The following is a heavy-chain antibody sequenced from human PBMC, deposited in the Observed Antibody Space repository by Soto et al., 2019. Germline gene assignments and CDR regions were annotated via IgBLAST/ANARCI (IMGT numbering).Heavy chain of an antibody. CDR2: IYYSGST. V-gene: IGHV4-31*03. Sequence: QVQLQESGPGLVKPSQTLSLTCTISGGSISSGGYYWSWIRQQPGKGLEWIGYIYYSGSTYYNPSLKSRVTISVDTSKNQFSLKLRSVTAADTAVYYCARQRDGYNYRYFDSWGQGTLVTVSS. J-gene: IGHJ4*02. D-gene: IGHD5-12*01. CDR1: GGSISSGGYY. CDR3: ARQRDGYNYRYFDS.